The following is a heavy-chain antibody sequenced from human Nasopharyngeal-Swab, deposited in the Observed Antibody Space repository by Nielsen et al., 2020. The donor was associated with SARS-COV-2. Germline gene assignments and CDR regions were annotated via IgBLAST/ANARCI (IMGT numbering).Heavy chain of an antibody. V-gene: IGHV1-8*01. CDR3: ARGAFGLDHSWFDP. CDR2: MNPKSGEV. CDR1: GYSFNRTD. D-gene: IGHD3/OR15-3a*01. Sequence: SVTVSCKCSGYSFNRTDINWVRQAPGQGFDWMGWMNPKSGEVGYEQKFQGRVTMTRNTATATAYMELSGLRHEDTAVYYCARGAFGLDHSWFDPWGQGTLVTVSS. J-gene: IGHJ5*02.